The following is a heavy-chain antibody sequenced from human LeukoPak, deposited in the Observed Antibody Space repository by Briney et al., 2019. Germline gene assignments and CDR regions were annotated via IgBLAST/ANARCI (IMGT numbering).Heavy chain of an antibody. CDR1: GFTFTTYE. CDR2: ISTRGTTL. D-gene: IGHD3-10*01. J-gene: IGHJ4*02. V-gene: IGHV3-48*03. Sequence: PGGPLRLSCAASGFTFTTYEMHWFRQAPGKGREWLSYISTRGTTLYYADSVKGRFTISRDIATNTLYLQMNSLRAEDTAVYYCAREGSTLGSYGSGSPYNFDYWGQGTLVTVSS. CDR3: AREGSTLGSYGSGSPYNFDY.